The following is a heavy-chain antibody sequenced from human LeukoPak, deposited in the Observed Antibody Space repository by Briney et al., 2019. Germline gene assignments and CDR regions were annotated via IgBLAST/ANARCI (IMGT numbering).Heavy chain of an antibody. CDR1: GGSFSGYY. CDR3: ARRPYYDFWSGYSYSIDY. J-gene: IGHJ4*02. Sequence: SETLSLTCAVYGGSFSGYYWSWIRQPPGKGLEWIGEINHSGSTNYNPSLKSRVTISVDTSKNQFSLKLSSVTAADTAVYYCARRPYYDFWSGYSYSIDYRGQGTLVTVSS. D-gene: IGHD3-3*01. V-gene: IGHV4-34*01. CDR2: INHSGST.